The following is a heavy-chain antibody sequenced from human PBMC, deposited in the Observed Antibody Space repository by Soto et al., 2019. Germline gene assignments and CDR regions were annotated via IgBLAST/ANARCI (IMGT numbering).Heavy chain of an antibody. CDR2: IHAGNGNT. V-gene: IGHV1-3*05. J-gene: IGHJ4*02. CDR3: ARDVMSDC. CDR1: GYTFTSYA. Sequence: QVQLVQSGAEEKKPGASVKVSCKASGYTFTSYAMHLVRQAPGQRREWMGWIHAGNGNTKYSQTFQGRVTITRDTSASTAYMELSSLRSEDTAVYYCARDVMSDCWGQGTLVTVSS. D-gene: IGHD2-8*01.